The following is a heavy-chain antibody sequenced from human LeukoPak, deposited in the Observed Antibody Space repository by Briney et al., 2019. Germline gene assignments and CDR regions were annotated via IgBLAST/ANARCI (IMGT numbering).Heavy chain of an antibody. V-gene: IGHV3-30*04. CDR2: ISYDGSNK. J-gene: IGHJ4*02. D-gene: IGHD3-9*01. CDR1: GFTFSSYA. Sequence: GRSLRLSCAASGFTFSSYAMHWVRQAPGKGLEWVAVISYDGSNKYYADSVKGRFTISRDNSKNTLYLQMNSLRAEDTVVYYCAREESPPFPDILTGYPDYWGQGTLVTVSS. CDR3: AREESPPFPDILTGYPDY.